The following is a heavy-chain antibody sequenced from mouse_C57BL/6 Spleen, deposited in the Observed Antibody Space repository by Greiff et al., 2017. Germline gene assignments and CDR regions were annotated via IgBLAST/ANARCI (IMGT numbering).Heavy chain of an antibody. D-gene: IGHD1-1*01. J-gene: IGHJ3*01. V-gene: IGHV14-3*01. Sequence: EVKLVESVAELVRPGASVKLSCTASGFNIKNTYMHWVKQRPEQGLEWIGRIDPANGNTKYAPKFQGKATITADTSSNTAYLQLSSLTSEDTAIYYCARESPYYGSSLAWFAYWGQGTLVTVSA. CDR2: IDPANGNT. CDR3: ARESPYYGSSLAWFAY. CDR1: GFNIKNTY.